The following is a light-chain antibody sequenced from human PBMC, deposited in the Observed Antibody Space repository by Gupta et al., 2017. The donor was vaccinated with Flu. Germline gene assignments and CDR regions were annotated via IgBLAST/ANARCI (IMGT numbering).Light chain of an antibody. Sequence: QSVLTQPPSLSGAPGQRVTISCTGGSSTFGPTYGVHWYQQLPGTAPTLLSKDDNNRPSGVPDRFSGSKSGTSASLAITGLQAEDEADYYCQSYDSTLGGYVFGGGTKLTVL. V-gene: IGLV1-40*01. CDR3: QSYDSTLGGYV. J-gene: IGLJ3*02. CDR1: SSTFGPTYG. CDR2: DDN.